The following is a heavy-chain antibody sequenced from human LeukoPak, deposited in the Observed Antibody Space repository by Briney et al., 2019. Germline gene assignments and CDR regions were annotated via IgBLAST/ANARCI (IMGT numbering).Heavy chain of an antibody. CDR2: INPNSGGT. J-gene: IGHJ4*02. D-gene: IGHD2-2*01. CDR1: GYTFTGYY. V-gene: IGHV1-2*02. CDR3: ASGCSSTSCYEYYFDY. Sequence: ASVKVSCKASGYTFTGYYMHWVRQAPGQGLEWMGWINPNSGGTNYAQKFQGRVTMTRDTSISTAYMELSRLRSDDTAAYYCASGCSSTSCYEYYFDYWGQGTLVTVSS.